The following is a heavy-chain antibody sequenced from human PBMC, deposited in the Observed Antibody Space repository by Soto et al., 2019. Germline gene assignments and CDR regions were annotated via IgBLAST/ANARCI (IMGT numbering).Heavy chain of an antibody. J-gene: IGHJ4*02. CDR1: GFTFSYYY. CDR2: IKQDGTET. D-gene: IGHD6-19*01. Sequence: EVLLAESGGGLVQPGGSLRLSCSASGFTFSYYYMSWVRQAPGKGLEWVANIKQDGTETYYVDSVKGRFTISRDNAKNSLYLQMNGLRVDDTAVYYCARRGAGFGYWGQGTQVTVSS. CDR3: ARRGAGFGY. V-gene: IGHV3-7*01.